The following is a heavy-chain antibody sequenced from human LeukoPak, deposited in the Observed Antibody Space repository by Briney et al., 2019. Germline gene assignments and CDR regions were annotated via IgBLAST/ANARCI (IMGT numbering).Heavy chain of an antibody. Sequence: GGSLRLSCAASGFTFSSYAMHWVRQAPGKGLEWVSYISSSSTIYYADSVKGRFTISRDNAKNSLYLQMNSLRAEDTAVYYCARDPRNYYGAGMDVWGQGTTVTVSS. CDR3: ARDPRNYYGAGMDV. CDR1: GFTFSSYA. V-gene: IGHV3-48*04. CDR2: ISSSSTI. J-gene: IGHJ6*02. D-gene: IGHD3-10*01.